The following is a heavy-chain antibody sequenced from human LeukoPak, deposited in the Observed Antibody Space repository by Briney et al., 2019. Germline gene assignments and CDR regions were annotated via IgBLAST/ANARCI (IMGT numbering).Heavy chain of an antibody. V-gene: IGHV3-7*01. J-gene: IGHJ4*02. CDR1: GFTFSSYW. CDR2: IKQDGSEK. CDR3: ARIGYSSSSTDY. D-gene: IGHD6-6*01. Sequence: GGSLRLSCAASGFTFSSYWMSWVRQAPGKGLEWVANIKQDGSEKYYVDSVKGRFTISRDNAKNSVYLQINSLRVEHTAVYYCARIGYSSSSTDYWGQGTMVTVSS.